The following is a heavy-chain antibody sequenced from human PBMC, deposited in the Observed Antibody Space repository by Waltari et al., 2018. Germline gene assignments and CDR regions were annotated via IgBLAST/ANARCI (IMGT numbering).Heavy chain of an antibody. CDR3: TKGWGDY. CDR1: GFTLTTYA. D-gene: IGHD7-27*01. CDR2: IVGGGDST. V-gene: IGHV3-23*01. J-gene: IGHJ4*02. Sequence: EGQLLESVGGLVQPGGSLRTPRAASGFTLTTYAVGWVRQPSGKGLEWCSGIVGGGDSTYYADSVKGRFTISRDSSKNTLYLQMNSLRAEDTAVYYCTKGWGDYWGQGTLVTVSS.